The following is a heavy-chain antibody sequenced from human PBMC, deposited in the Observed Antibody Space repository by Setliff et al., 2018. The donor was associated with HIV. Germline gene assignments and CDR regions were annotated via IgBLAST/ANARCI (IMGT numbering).Heavy chain of an antibody. CDR2: IFYRGNT. J-gene: IGHJ3*02. V-gene: IGHV4-39*01. CDR1: GGSISSSTYY. CDR3: ARLSPLRAFDI. Sequence: SETLSLTCTVSGGSISSSTYYWGWIRQPPGKGLEWIGSIFYRGNTYDNSSLKSRLTMSVDTSKNQFSLRLTFLTAADTAVYYCARLSPLRAFDIWGQGTMVTVSS.